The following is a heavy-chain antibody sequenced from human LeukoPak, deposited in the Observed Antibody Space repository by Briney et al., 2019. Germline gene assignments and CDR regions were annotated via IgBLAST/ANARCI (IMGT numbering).Heavy chain of an antibody. CDR2: ISSSSSYI. J-gene: IGHJ3*02. D-gene: IGHD3-10*01. V-gene: IGHV3-21*01. CDR1: GFTFSSYS. CDR3: ARVGGYYGSGSYSAHAFDI. Sequence: PGGSLRLSCAASGFTFSSYSMNWVRQAPGKGLEWVSSISSSSSYIYYADSVKGRFTISRDNAKNSLYLQMNSLRAEDTAVYYCARVGGYYGSGSYSAHAFDIWGQGTMVTVSS.